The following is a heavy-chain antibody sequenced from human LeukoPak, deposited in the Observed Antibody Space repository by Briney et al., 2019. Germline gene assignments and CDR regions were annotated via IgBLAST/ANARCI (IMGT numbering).Heavy chain of an antibody. CDR3: TRDSGTYNWFDP. D-gene: IGHD1-26*01. CDR1: GFNFNSYW. J-gene: IGHJ5*02. V-gene: IGHV3-73*01. CDR2: IDKKDKGYATAT. Sequence: PGGSLRLPCAAYGFNFNSYWMSWVRQSSGKGLEWVGQIDKKDKGYATATAYAASVKGRFTISRDDSINTAYLQMKSLKTEDTALYYCTRDSGTYNWFDPWGQGTLVTVSS.